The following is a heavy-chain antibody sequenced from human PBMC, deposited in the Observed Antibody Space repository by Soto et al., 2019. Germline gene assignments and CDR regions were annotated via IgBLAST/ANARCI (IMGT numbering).Heavy chain of an antibody. CDR1: GFTFSSYA. V-gene: IGHV3-30-3*01. D-gene: IGHD3-22*01. Sequence: LRLSCAASGFTFSSYAMHWVRQAPGKGLEWVAVISYDGSNKYYADSVKGRFTISRDNSKNTLYLQMNSLRAEDTAVYYCARDGYYYDSSGYYYDYYYYYGMDVWGQGTTVTVSS. J-gene: IGHJ6*02. CDR3: ARDGYYYDSSGYYYDYYYYYGMDV. CDR2: ISYDGSNK.